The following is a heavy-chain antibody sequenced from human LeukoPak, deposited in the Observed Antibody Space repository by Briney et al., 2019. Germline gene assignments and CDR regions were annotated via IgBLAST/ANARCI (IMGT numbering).Heavy chain of an antibody. V-gene: IGHV4-39*07. CDR1: GGSIRSTSYY. D-gene: IGHD6-13*01. CDR3: ARDLYSSRTNGAFVI. J-gene: IGHJ3*02. Sequence: SETLSLTCTVSGGSIRSTSYYWGWIRQPPGKGLEWIGSNSYSGSTYHNPSLKSRVSISADTSKNQLSLKLSSVTAADTAVYYCARDLYSSRTNGAFVIWGQGTMVTVSS. CDR2: NSYSGST.